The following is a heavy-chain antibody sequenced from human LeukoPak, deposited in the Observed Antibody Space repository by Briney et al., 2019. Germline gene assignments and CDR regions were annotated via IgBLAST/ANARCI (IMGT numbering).Heavy chain of an antibody. CDR1: GASISNFY. V-gene: IGHV4-59*01. CDR2: IHNSGST. D-gene: IGHD3-22*01. CDR3: ARVGYYYDSSGYRPPNFDY. J-gene: IGHJ4*02. Sequence: SETLSLTCTVSGASISNFYWSWIRQPPGKGLEWIGYIHNSGSTNYNPSLKSRVAISLDTSKNQFSLKLTSVTAADTAVYYCARVGYYYDSSGYRPPNFDYWGQGTLVTVSS.